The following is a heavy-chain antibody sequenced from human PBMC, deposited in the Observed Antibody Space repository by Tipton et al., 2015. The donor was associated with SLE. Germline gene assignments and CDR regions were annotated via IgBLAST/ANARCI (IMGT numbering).Heavy chain of an antibody. CDR1: GYTFTTYG. D-gene: IGHD2-15*01. Sequence: QLVQSGPEVKKPGASVRVSCKASGYTFTTYGISWVRQAPGQGLEWMGWISTYNGNTNYAQKLQGRVTMTSDTSTSTAYMELRSLRSDDTAVYYCARSHPVVAAEMLDYWGQGTLVSVSS. V-gene: IGHV1-18*01. CDR2: ISTYNGNT. CDR3: ARSHPVVAAEMLDY. J-gene: IGHJ4*02.